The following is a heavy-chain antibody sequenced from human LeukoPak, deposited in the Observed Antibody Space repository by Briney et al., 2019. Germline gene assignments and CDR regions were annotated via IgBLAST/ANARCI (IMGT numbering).Heavy chain of an antibody. V-gene: IGHV3-30*18. D-gene: IGHD2-15*01. CDR2: ISYDGSNK. J-gene: IGHJ4*02. CDR1: GFTFSSYD. Sequence: GGSLRLSCAASGFTFSSYDVHWVRQAPGKGLEWVAVISYDGSNKFYADSVKGRFTFSGDNSKNTLYLQMNSLRPEDTAVYYCAKLWDVVVSATLTFDFWGQGTLVTVSS. CDR3: AKLWDVVVSATLTFDF.